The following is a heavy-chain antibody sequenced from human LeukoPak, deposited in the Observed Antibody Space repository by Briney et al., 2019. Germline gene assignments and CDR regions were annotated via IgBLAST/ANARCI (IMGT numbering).Heavy chain of an antibody. CDR3: ARDSYSDSSGYWGYFDF. V-gene: IGHV3-48*04. CDR1: GLTLSSYS. J-gene: IGHJ4*02. Sequence: GGSLRLSCAPSGLTLSSYSMNWVRQAPGKGLEWVSYISSSGRTRYYADSVKGRFTISRDNAKNSLYLHMDSLRAEDTAVYFCARDSYSDSSGYWGYFDFWGQGTLVTVSS. D-gene: IGHD3-22*01. CDR2: ISSSGRTR.